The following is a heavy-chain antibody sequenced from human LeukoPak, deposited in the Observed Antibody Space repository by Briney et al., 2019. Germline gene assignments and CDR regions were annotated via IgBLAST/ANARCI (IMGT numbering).Heavy chain of an antibody. D-gene: IGHD5-24*01. J-gene: IGHJ4*02. CDR1: GFTFSTCA. Sequence: GGSLRLSCAASGFTFSTCAMSWVRQAPGKGLEWVSGISGTTSGTYYADSVKGRFTISRDNVKNTLYLQMNSLRADDTAVYYCARDGDAYNFDFWGQGALVTVSS. V-gene: IGHV3-23*01. CDR3: ARDGDAYNFDF. CDR2: ISGTTSGT.